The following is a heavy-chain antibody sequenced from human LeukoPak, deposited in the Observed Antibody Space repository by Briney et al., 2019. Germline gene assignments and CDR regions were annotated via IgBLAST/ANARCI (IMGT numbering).Heavy chain of an antibody. CDR2: ISYDGSNK. D-gene: IGHD4-17*01. CDR1: GFTFSSYA. V-gene: IGHV3-30-3*01. Sequence: GRSLRLSCAASGFTFSSYAMHWVRQAPGKGLEWVAVISYDGSNKYYADSVKGRFTISRDNSKNTLYLQMNSLRAEDTAVYYCARAVQDYGDADDAFDIWGQGTMVTVSS. J-gene: IGHJ3*02. CDR3: ARAVQDYGDADDAFDI.